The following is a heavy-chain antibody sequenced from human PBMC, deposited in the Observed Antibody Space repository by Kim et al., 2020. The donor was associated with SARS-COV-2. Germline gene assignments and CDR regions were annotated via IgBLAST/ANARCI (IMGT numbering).Heavy chain of an antibody. J-gene: IGHJ4*02. V-gene: IGHV3-30*04. CDR2: ISYDGSNK. CDR1: GFTFSSYA. CDR3: ARDPLIAVAGPSFDY. Sequence: GGSLRLSCAASGFTFSSYAMHWVRQAPGKGLEWVAVISYDGSNKYYADSVKGRFTISRDNSKNTLYLQMNSLRAEDTAVYYCARDPLIAVAGPSFDYWGQGTLVTVSS. D-gene: IGHD6-19*01.